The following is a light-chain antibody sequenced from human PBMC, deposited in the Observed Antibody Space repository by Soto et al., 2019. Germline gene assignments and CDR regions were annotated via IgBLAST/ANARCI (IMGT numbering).Light chain of an antibody. CDR2: GAS. CDR3: QQYGSSGT. CDR1: QGVSNS. V-gene: IGKV3-20*01. J-gene: IGKJ1*01. Sequence: EIVWTPFHDTLSLSTGERVTLSFRASQGVSNSLAWYQQKPGQPPRLLIYGASNRATGIPDRFSGSGSGTDFTLTISRLEPEDFAVYYCQQYGSSGTFDQGAKVDVK.